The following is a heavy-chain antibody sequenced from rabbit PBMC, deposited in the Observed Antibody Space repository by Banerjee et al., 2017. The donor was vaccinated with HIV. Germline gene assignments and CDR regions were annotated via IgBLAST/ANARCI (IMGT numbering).Heavy chain of an antibody. CDR3: ARDTSSSFSSYGMDL. Sequence: SGFSFSNTAVMCWVRQAPGKGLEWIACIDSGSSGFTYFATWAKGRFTCSKTSSTTVTLQMTRLTAADTATYFCARDTSSSFSSYGMDLGGQGTLVTVS. CDR1: GFSFSNTAV. CDR2: IDSGSSGFT. D-gene: IGHD1-1*01. J-gene: IGHJ6*01. V-gene: IGHV1S40*01.